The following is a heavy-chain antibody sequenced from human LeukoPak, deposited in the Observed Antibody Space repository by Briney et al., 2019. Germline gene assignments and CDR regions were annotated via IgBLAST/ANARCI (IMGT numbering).Heavy chain of an antibody. CDR2: IKQDGGES. D-gene: IGHD1-26*01. CDR1: GFTFSSYW. V-gene: IGHV3-7*03. CDR3: ARDYYENIAHSHMLPF. J-gene: IGHJ4*02. Sequence: GGSLRLSCAASGFTFSSYWMTWVRRAPGKGLEWVANIKQDGGESYYVDSVKGRFTISRENAKNSLYLQMNNLRAEDTAVYYCARDYYENIAHSHMLPFWGQGTLVTVSS.